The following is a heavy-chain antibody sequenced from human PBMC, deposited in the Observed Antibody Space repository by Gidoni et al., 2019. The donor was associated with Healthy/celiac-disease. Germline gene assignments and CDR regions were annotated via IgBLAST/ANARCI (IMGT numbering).Heavy chain of an antibody. Sequence: EVQLLESGGGVVQPGGSLRLSCAASGFTFSSYGMSWVRQAPGKGLEWVSAISGSGGSTYYADSVKGRFTISRDNSKNTLYLQMNSLRAEDTAVYYCANRGISNYFDYWGQGTLVTVSS. CDR2: ISGSGGST. CDR1: GFTFSSYG. CDR3: ANRGISNYFDY. J-gene: IGHJ4*02. V-gene: IGHV3-23*01.